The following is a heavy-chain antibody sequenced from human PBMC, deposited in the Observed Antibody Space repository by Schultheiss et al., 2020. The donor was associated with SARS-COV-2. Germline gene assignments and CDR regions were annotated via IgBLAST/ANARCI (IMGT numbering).Heavy chain of an antibody. CDR2: ISGSGGST. V-gene: IGHV3-23*01. J-gene: IGHJ4*02. Sequence: GGSLRLSCAASGFTFSSYAMSWVRQAPGKGLEWISAISGSGGSTYYADSVKGRFTISRDNSKNTLYLQMNSLRAEDTAVYYCAIISSSSGRDYWGQGTLVTVSS. CDR3: AIISSSSGRDY. D-gene: IGHD6-13*01. CDR1: GFTFSSYA.